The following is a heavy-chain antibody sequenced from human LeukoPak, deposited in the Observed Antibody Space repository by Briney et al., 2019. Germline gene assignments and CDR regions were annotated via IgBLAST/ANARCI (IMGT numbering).Heavy chain of an antibody. CDR3: ARDRGYCSSTSCSDAFDI. D-gene: IGHD2-2*01. Sequence: SSETLSLTCTVSGGSISSSSYYWGWIRQPPGKGLEWIGNIYYSGSTYYNPSLKSRVTLSVDTSKNQFSLKVNSVTAADTAVYYCARDRGYCSSTSCSDAFDIWGQGTMVTVSS. CDR2: IYYSGST. J-gene: IGHJ3*02. CDR1: GGSISSSSYY. V-gene: IGHV4-39*02.